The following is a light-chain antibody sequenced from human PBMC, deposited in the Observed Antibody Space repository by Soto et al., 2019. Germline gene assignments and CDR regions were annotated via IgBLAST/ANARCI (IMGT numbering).Light chain of an antibody. Sequence: QTVLIQPPSVSGSPGQSVTISCTGTSSDVGSYDYVSWYQQHPGTVPKPMIYNVNTRPSGVPDRFSGSKSGNTATLTVSGLQAEDEAEYFCSSHAGNNMGVFGGGTKLTVL. CDR2: NVN. V-gene: IGLV2-8*01. CDR1: SSDVGSYDY. CDR3: SSHAGNNMGV. J-gene: IGLJ3*02.